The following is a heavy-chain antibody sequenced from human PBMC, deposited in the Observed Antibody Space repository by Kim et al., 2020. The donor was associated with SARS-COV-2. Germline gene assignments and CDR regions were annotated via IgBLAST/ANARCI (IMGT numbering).Heavy chain of an antibody. CDR2: ISSGGDTI. Sequence: GGSLRLSCAASGFSFSLFSMDWVRQAPGKGLEWVAYISSGGDTIHYSDSANGRFTISRDNARNSVSMRMNNLRDEDTAVYYCARGWLQNSFDYWGQGT. J-gene: IGHJ4*02. D-gene: IGHD5-12*01. CDR1: GFSFSLFS. V-gene: IGHV3-48*02. CDR3: ARGWLQNSFDY.